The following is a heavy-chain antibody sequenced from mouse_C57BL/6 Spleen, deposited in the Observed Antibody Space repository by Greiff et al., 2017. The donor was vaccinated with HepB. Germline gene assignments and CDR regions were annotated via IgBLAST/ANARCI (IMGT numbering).Heavy chain of an antibody. CDR1: GYTFTDYN. D-gene: IGHD3-2*01. J-gene: IGHJ2*01. Sequence: EVQLQQSGPELVKPGASVKIPCKASGYTFTDYNMDWVKQSHGKSLEWIGDINPNNGGTIYNQKFKGKATLTVDKSSSTAYMELRSLTSEDTAVYYWARSRQVRYYFDYWGQGTTLTVSS. V-gene: IGHV1-18*01. CDR3: ARSRQVRYYFDY. CDR2: INPNNGGT.